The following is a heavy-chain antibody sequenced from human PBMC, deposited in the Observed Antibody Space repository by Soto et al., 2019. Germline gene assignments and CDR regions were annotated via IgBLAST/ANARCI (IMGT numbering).Heavy chain of an antibody. V-gene: IGHV1-46*01. CDR3: AGLYHYDSSGYYDY. J-gene: IGHJ4*02. CDR1: GNSFTTYY. CDR2: INPSGGRT. D-gene: IGHD3-22*01. Sequence: ASVKVSCKASGNSFTTYYMHWVRQAPGQGLEWMGIINPSGGRTTYAQKFQGRVTMTRDTSTSTFHMELSSLTSEDTAVYYCAGLYHYDSSGYYDYWGQGTLVTVSS.